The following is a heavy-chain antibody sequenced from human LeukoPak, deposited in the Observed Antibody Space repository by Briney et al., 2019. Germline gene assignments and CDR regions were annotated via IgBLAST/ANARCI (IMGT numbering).Heavy chain of an antibody. CDR1: GFPFSSYW. J-gene: IGHJ2*01. CDR3: ASLPDYGDNALYWYFDL. Sequence: GGSLRLSCVASGFPFSSYWMTWVRQAPGKGLEWVANIKQDGSKKSYVDSVKGRFTISRDNAKNSLYLQMNSLRAEDTAVYYCASLPDYGDNALYWYFDLWGRGTLVTVSS. CDR2: IKQDGSKK. V-gene: IGHV3-7*01. D-gene: IGHD4-17*01.